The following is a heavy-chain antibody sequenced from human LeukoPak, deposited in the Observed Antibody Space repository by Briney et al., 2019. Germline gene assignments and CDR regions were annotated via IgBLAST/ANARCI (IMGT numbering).Heavy chain of an antibody. Sequence: GGSLRLSCAASGFTFSSYAMSWVRQAPGKGLEWVSAISGSCGSTYYADSVKGRFTISRDNTKNTLYLQMNSLRAEDTAVYYCAKAAYYDFWSGSIGGFDYWGQGTLVTVSS. V-gene: IGHV3-23*01. D-gene: IGHD3-3*01. CDR2: ISGSCGST. CDR3: AKAAYYDFWSGSIGGFDY. CDR1: GFTFSSYA. J-gene: IGHJ4*02.